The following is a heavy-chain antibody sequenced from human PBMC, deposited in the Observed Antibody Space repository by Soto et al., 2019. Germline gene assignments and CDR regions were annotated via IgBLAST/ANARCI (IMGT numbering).Heavy chain of an antibody. CDR3: ARHAPYCSSTSHCAYGMDV. CDR1: GGSFSGYY. D-gene: IGHD2-2*01. Sequence: SETLSLTCAVYGGSFSGYYWTWIRQPPGKGLEWIGENTHNGRSRYNPSLKSRVTILVDTSKNQFSLNLSSVTAADTAVYYCARHAPYCSSTSHCAYGMDVWGQGAPVTVS. J-gene: IGHJ6*02. CDR2: NTHNGRS. V-gene: IGHV4-34*01.